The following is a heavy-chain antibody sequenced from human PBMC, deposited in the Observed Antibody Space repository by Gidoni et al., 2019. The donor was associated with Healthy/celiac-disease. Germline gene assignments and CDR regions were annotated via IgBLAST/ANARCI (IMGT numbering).Heavy chain of an antibody. CDR1: GFTFSSYA. J-gene: IGHJ5*02. CDR3: AKDPGMVRGVSWFDP. D-gene: IGHD3-10*01. CDR2: ISGSGGST. Sequence: EVQLLESGGGLVQPGGSLRLSCAASGFTFSSYAMSWVRQAPGKGLEWDSAISGSGGSTYYADSVKGRFTISRDNSKNTLYLQMNSLRAEDTAVYYCAKDPGMVRGVSWFDPWGQGTLVTVSS. V-gene: IGHV3-23*01.